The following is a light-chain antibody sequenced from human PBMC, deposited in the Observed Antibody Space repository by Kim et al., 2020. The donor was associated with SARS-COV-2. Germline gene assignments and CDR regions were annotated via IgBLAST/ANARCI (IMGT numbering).Light chain of an antibody. CDR1: TLPEKQ. V-gene: IGLV3-25*03. CDR3: QSADGSGTYV. Sequence: VSPGQTARITCSGDTLPEKQTYWYQQKSGQAPLLVLYKDNERPSGIPGRFSGSSSGTTVTLTISGVRAEDDADYYCQSADGSGTYVFGTGTKVTVL. CDR2: KDN. J-gene: IGLJ1*01.